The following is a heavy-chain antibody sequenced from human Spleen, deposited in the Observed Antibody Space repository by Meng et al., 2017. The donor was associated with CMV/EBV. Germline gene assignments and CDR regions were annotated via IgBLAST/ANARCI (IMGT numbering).Heavy chain of an antibody. CDR1: DESFSGYY. D-gene: IGHD6-13*01. Sequence: SETLSLTCAVYDESFSGYYWSWIRQPPGKGLEWIGEINHSGTTNFNPSLRSRVTISVDTSKNQFSLKLSSVTAADTAVYYCARTSSSWTVQGLDYWGQGTLVTVSS. CDR3: ARTSSSWTVQGLDY. V-gene: IGHV4-34*01. CDR2: INHSGTT. J-gene: IGHJ4*02.